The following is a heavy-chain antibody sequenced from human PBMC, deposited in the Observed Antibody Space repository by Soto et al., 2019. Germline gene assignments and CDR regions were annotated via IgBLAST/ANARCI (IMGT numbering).Heavy chain of an antibody. J-gene: IGHJ4*02. Sequence: QVQLVQSGAEVKKPGASVKVSCKASGYTFTSYYMHWVRQAPGQGLEWMGILNPSGDSTSYAQKFQGRVTMTRDTSTSTVYMELSSLRSEDTAVYYCARSYYDYVWWSYRSAHFDYWGQGTLVTVSS. CDR2: LNPSGDST. D-gene: IGHD3-16*02. CDR3: ARSYYDYVWWSYRSAHFDY. CDR1: GYTFTSYY. V-gene: IGHV1-46*01.